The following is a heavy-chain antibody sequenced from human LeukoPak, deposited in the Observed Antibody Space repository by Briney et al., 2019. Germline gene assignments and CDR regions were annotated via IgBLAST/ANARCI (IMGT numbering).Heavy chain of an antibody. CDR3: AKKVYYYYYMDV. CDR1: GFTFSSYA. Sequence: PGGSLRLSCAASGFTFSSYAMSWVRQAPGKGLEWVSAISGSGGSTYYADPVKGRFTISRDNSKNTLYLQMNSLRAEDTAVYYCAKKVYYYYYMDVWGKGTTVTVSS. J-gene: IGHJ6*03. V-gene: IGHV3-23*01. CDR2: ISGSGGST.